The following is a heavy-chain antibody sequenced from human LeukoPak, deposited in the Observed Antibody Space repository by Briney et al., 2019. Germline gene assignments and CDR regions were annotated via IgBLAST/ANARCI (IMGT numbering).Heavy chain of an antibody. D-gene: IGHD3-16*02. CDR2: ISWNSGSI. CDR3: AKGEYVWGSYRGAFDI. J-gene: IGHJ3*02. Sequence: PGGSLRLSCAASGFTFDDYAMYWVRQAPGKGLEWVSGISWNSGSIGYADSVKGRFTISRDNSKNTLYLQMNSLRAEDTAVYYCAKGEYVWGSYRGAFDIWGQGTMVTVSS. CDR1: GFTFDDYA. V-gene: IGHV3-9*01.